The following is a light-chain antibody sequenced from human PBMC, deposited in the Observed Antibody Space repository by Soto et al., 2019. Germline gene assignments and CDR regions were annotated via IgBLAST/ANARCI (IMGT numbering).Light chain of an antibody. V-gene: IGKV1-39*01. CDR1: QSISSY. Sequence: DIQMTQSPSSLSASVGDRVTITCRASQSISSYLNWYQQKPGKAPKLLIYAAASLQSGVPSRFSGSGSGTDFTLTISSLQPEDFAPYYCQQSYSTPFLTFGPGTKVDIK. CDR2: AAA. CDR3: QQSYSTPFLT. J-gene: IGKJ3*01.